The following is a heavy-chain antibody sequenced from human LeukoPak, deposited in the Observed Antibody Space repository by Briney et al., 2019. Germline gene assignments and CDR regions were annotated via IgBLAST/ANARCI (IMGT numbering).Heavy chain of an antibody. D-gene: IGHD1-26*01. J-gene: IGHJ6*04. Sequence: PSETLSLTCTVSGGSISSYYWSWIRQPRGKGLEWIGYMYHSGSTYYNPSLKSRVTISVDRSKNQFSLKLSSVTAADTAVYYCARDLGIVGAPDVWGKGTTVTVSS. CDR1: GGSISSYY. CDR2: MYHSGST. CDR3: ARDLGIVGAPDV. V-gene: IGHV4-59*12.